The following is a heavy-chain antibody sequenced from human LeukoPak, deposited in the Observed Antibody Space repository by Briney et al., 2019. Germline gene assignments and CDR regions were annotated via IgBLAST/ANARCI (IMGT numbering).Heavy chain of an antibody. Sequence: ASVKVSCKASGYRFTDYYIHWVRQAPGQGLEWMGWIKPNSGATSYVQMFQGRVTMTRDTSISTVYMDLIRLKSDDTAVYYCARVLGGRELDALDFWGQGTMLTVSS. CDR2: IKPNSGAT. J-gene: IGHJ3*01. D-gene: IGHD1-7*01. CDR1: GYRFTDYY. V-gene: IGHV1-2*02. CDR3: ARVLGGRELDALDF.